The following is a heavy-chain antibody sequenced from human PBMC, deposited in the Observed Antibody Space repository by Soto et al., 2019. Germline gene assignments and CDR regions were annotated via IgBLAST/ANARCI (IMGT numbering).Heavy chain of an antibody. D-gene: IGHD1-26*01. V-gene: IGHV4-4*02. J-gene: IGHJ4*02. CDR2: IYHAGST. CDR1: GGSITNSNW. Sequence: SETLSLTCTVSGGSITNSNWWSWVRLPPAKGLEWIGDIYHAGSTKYNPSLERRVTMSVDTSKNQFGLTLTSVTAAYTAVYFCARGPPIVGNTRPLESWGQGTLSPSPQ. CDR3: ARGPPIVGNTRPLES.